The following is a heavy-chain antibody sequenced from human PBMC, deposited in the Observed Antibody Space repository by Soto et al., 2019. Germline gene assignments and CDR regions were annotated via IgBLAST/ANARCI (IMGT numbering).Heavy chain of an antibody. CDR2: IKGDASAE. CDR1: GFTFSSNYY. D-gene: IGHD2-2*01. V-gene: IGHV3-7*01. CDR3: ARWDFSSSIWTLRD. J-gene: IGHJ1*01. Sequence: GGSLRLSCAASGFTFSSNYYMAWVRQAPGKGLEWVANIKGDASAEAYVDAVKGRFTVSRDNAGNSLFLQMNSLRVDDTAMYYCARWDFSSSIWTLRDWGQGTLVTVSS.